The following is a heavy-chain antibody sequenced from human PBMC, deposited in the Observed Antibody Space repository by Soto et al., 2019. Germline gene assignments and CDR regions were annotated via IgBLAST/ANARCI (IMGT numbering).Heavy chain of an antibody. CDR3: ARVDCISTSCYPSYYYYGMDV. CDR1: GFTFSNYA. J-gene: IGHJ6*02. Sequence: PGRSLRLPCAASGFTFSNYAMHWIRQAPGKGLEWVAVISYDGSNKYYADSVKGRFTISRDNSKNTLYLQMNSLRAEDTAVYYCARVDCISTSCYPSYYYYGMDVWGQGTTVTVSS. D-gene: IGHD2-2*01. CDR2: ISYDGSNK. V-gene: IGHV3-30-3*01.